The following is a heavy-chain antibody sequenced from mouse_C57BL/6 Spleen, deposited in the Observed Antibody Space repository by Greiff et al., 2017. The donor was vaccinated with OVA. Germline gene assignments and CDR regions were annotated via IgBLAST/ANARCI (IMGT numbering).Heavy chain of an antibody. V-gene: IGHV1-69*01. D-gene: IGHD1-1*01. CDR3: ARSRITTVVATDYAMDY. CDR1: GYTFTSYW. Sequence: QVQLKQPGAELVMPGASVKLSCKASGYTFTSYWMHWVKQRPGQGLEWIGEIDPSDSYTNYNQKFKGKSTLTVDKSSSTAYMQLGSLTSEDSAVYYCARSRITTVVATDYAMDYWGQGTSVTVSS. CDR2: IDPSDSYT. J-gene: IGHJ4*01.